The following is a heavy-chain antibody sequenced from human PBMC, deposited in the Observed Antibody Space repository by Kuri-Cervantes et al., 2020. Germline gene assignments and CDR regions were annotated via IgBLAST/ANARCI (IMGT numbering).Heavy chain of an antibody. Sequence: SLKISCAASGFTFDDYAMHWVRQAPGKGLEWVSGINWNSGSIGYADSVKGRFTISRDNAKNSLYLQMNSLRAEDTAVYFCARFLDYYHSSDYYLEDAFDIWGQGTMVTVSS. CDR3: ARFLDYYHSSDYYLEDAFDI. D-gene: IGHD3-22*01. J-gene: IGHJ3*02. CDR2: INWNSGSI. V-gene: IGHV3-9*01. CDR1: GFTFDDYA.